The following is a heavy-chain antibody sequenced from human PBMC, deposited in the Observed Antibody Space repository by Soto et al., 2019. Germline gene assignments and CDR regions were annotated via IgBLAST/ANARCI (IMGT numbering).Heavy chain of an antibody. D-gene: IGHD1-1*01. Sequence: GGSLILSCAASGFTFNEYYMSWIRQAPGKGLEWISYSSNSGTFARYADSVKGRFSISRDNAKNSLYLQINSLRGDDTAIYYCARSGDNYNLLDYWGQGTPVTVAS. CDR2: SSNSGTFA. J-gene: IGHJ4*02. V-gene: IGHV3-11*06. CDR1: GFTFNEYY. CDR3: ARSGDNYNLLDY.